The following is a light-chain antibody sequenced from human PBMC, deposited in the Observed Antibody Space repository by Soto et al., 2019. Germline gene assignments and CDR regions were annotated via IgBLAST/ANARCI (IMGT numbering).Light chain of an antibody. CDR3: ISYTSSSTLVV. Sequence: QSALTQPASVSGSPGQSITISCTGTSSDVGGYNYVSWYQQHPGKAPKLMIYEVSNRPSGVSSRFSGSKSGNTASLTISGLQAEDEADYYCISYTSSSTLVVFGGGTQLTV. CDR2: EVS. V-gene: IGLV2-14*01. CDR1: SSDVGGYNY. J-gene: IGLJ2*01.